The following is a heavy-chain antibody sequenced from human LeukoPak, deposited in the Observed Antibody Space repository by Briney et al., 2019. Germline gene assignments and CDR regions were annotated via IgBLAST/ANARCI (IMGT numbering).Heavy chain of an antibody. Sequence: GGSLRLSCAASGFTFSSYGMHWVRQAPGKGLEWVAVISYDGSNKYYADSVKGRFTISRDNSKNTLYLQMNSLRAEDTAVYYCAKDMDYCVSSGSFQNDAFDIWGQGTMVTVSS. V-gene: IGHV3-30*18. CDR3: AKDMDYCVSSGSFQNDAFDI. J-gene: IGHJ3*02. CDR2: ISYDGSNK. D-gene: IGHD3-22*01. CDR1: GFTFSSYG.